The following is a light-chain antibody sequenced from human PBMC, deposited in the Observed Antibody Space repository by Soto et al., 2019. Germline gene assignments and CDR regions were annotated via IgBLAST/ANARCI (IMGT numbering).Light chain of an antibody. CDR1: SSDIGSYNL. CDR2: EVS. Sequence: QSVLTQPASVSGSLGQLISISCTGTSSDIGSYNLVSWYQQYPGKAPKLMILEVSERPSGVSNRFSGSKSGDTASLTISGLQAEDEADYYCCSYAGSGKVVFGGGTKLTVL. CDR3: CSYAGSGKVV. J-gene: IGLJ3*02. V-gene: IGLV2-23*02.